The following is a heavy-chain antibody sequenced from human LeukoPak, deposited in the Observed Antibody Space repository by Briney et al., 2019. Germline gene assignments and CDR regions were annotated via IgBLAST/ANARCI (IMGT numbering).Heavy chain of an antibody. D-gene: IGHD2-15*01. CDR3: ASSRGCSGGSCYGFDY. V-gene: IGHV5-51*01. CDR2: IYPGDSDT. CDR1: GYSFTSYL. J-gene: IGHJ4*02. Sequence: PGESLKLSCKGSGYSFTSYLIGWVRQMPGKGLEWMWIIYPGDSDTRYSPSFQGQVTISADKSISTAYLQWCSLKASDTAMYYCASSRGCSGGSCYGFDYWGQGTLVTVSS.